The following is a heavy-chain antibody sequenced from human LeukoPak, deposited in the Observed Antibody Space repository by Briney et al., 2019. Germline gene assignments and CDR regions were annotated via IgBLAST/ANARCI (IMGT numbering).Heavy chain of an antibody. CDR3: ARYDFWSGFGWFDP. V-gene: IGHV1-69*01. CDR1: GGTFSSYA. J-gene: IGHJ5*02. D-gene: IGHD3-3*01. Sequence: VASVKVSCKASGGTFSSYAISWVRQAPGQGLEWMGGIIPIFGTANYAQKFQGRVTITADESTSTAYMELSSLRAEDTAAYYCARYDFWSGFGWFDPWGQGTLVTVSS. CDR2: IIPIFGTA.